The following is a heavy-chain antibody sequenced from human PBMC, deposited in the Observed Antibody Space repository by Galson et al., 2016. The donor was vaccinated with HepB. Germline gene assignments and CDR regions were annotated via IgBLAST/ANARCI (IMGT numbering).Heavy chain of an antibody. D-gene: IGHD1-26*01. V-gene: IGHV4-4*02. CDR2: IFHTGSA. J-gene: IGHJ4*02. CDR1: GDSISNDIW. CDR3: VRGGTYYLSF. Sequence: LSLTCAVSGDSISNDIWWSWVRQPPGKGLEWIGEIFHTGSANYNPSLKSRVTISADKSKNQLSLTLPSVTAADTAVYYCVRGGTYYLSFWGQGTLVTVPA.